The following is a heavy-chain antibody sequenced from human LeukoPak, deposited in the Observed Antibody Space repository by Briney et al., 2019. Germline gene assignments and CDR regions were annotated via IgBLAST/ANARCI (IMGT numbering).Heavy chain of an antibody. Sequence: PSETLSLTCALYGVSFSDYYWTWIRQSPGKGLEWLGEINHSGRTNYNPSLEGRVTISLVTSKNQFSLKLNSVTGADTAVYYCAKYGAGSGSNSTSWYFHQSGQGTLVTVSS. D-gene: IGHD1-26*01. CDR1: GVSFSDYY. V-gene: IGHV4-34*01. CDR2: INHSGRT. CDR3: AKYGAGSGSNSTSWYFHQ. J-gene: IGHJ4*02.